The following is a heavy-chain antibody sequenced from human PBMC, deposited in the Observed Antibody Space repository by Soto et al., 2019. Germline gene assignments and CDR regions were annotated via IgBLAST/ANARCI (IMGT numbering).Heavy chain of an antibody. CDR1: GFTFSSYG. D-gene: IGHD3-3*01. V-gene: IGHV3-30*18. J-gene: IGHJ4*02. CDR3: AKSGGVVTIFRVAPLDY. CDR2: ISYDGSNK. Sequence: GGSLRLSCAASGFTFSSYGMHWVRQAPGKGLEWVAVISYDGSNKYYADSVKGRFTISRDNSKNTLYLQMNSLKAEDTDVYYCAKSGGVVTIFRVAPLDYWGQGX.